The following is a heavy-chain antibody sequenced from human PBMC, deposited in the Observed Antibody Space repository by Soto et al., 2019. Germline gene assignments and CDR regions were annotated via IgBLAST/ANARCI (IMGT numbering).Heavy chain of an antibody. CDR1: GGSISSYY. J-gene: IGHJ6*02. D-gene: IGHD2-21*02. CDR3: ARDLWGYCGTDCYPLDV. Sequence: QVQLQESGPGLVKPSETLSLTCTVSGGSISSYYWSWIRQPPGKGLEWIGYMYNTGSTFYNPSLKSRVTISVETSKNQSSLKLNAVTAADTAVYYCARDLWGYCGTDCYPLDVWGQGTTVTVSS. CDR2: MYNTGST. V-gene: IGHV4-59*01.